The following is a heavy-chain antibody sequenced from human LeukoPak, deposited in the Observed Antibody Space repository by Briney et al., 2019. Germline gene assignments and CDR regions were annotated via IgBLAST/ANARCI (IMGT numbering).Heavy chain of an antibody. CDR1: GYSFGNYW. J-gene: IGHJ5*02. CDR3: ARHALRGRDLSWLDP. D-gene: IGHD2-8*01. CDR2: IYPGDSYT. V-gene: IGHV5-51*01. Sequence: GESLKISCQGSGYSFGNYWIAWVRQMPGKGLECMGIIYPGDSYTTYSPSFRGQVTISADKSITTAYLQWSSLKASDTAMYYCARHALRGRDLSWLDPWGQGTLVTVSS.